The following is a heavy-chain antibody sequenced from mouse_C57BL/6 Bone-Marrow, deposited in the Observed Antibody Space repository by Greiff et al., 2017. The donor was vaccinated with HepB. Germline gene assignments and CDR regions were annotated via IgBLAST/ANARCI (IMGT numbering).Heavy chain of an antibody. CDR3: ARSGASYAMDY. D-gene: IGHD3-1*01. Sequence: QVQLQQPGAELVKPGASVKLSCKASGYTFTSYWMHWVKQRPGQGLEWIAMIHPNSGSTNYNEKFKSKATLTVDKSSSTAYMQLSSLTSEDSAVYYCARSGASYAMDYWGQGTSVTVSS. J-gene: IGHJ4*01. CDR2: IHPNSGST. V-gene: IGHV1-64*01. CDR1: GYTFTSYW.